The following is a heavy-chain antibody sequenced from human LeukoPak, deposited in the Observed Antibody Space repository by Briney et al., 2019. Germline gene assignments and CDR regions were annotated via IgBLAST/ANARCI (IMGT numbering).Heavy chain of an antibody. CDR2: INPNSGGT. V-gene: IGHV1-2*02. CDR3: ARDPGYSSSWYSLDI. J-gene: IGHJ3*02. Sequence: GASVKVSCKASGYTFTGYYMHWVRQAPGQGLEWMGWINPNSGGTNYAQKFQGRVTMTRDTSISTAYMELSRLRSDDTAVYYCARDPGYSSSWYSLDIWGQGTMVTVSS. CDR1: GYTFTGYY. D-gene: IGHD6-13*01.